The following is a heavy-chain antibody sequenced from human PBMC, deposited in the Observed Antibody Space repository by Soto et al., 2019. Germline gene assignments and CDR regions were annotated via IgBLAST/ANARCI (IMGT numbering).Heavy chain of an antibody. V-gene: IGHV4-4*02. Sequence: QVQLQESGPGLVKPSGTLTVTCTVSGASISSSSWWSWVRQPPGKGLEWIGEAYHSGDTNYNPSLKSRVTLSVDKSKNQLSLNLTSVTAADTAVYYCARDLGWFDPWGQGTLVTVSS. CDR1: GASISSSSW. D-gene: IGHD7-27*01. CDR2: AYHSGDT. CDR3: ARDLGWFDP. J-gene: IGHJ5*02.